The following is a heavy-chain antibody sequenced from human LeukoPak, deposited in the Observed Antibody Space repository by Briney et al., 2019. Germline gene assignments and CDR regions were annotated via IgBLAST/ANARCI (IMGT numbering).Heavy chain of an antibody. CDR1: GFSFSTYS. J-gene: IGHJ4*02. Sequence: GGSLRLSCAASGFSFSTYSMSWVRQAPGKGLEWVANIKQDGSEKYYVDSVKGRFTISRDNAKNSLYLQMNSLRAEDTAVYYCARDRGFIAAAADYWGQGTLVTVSS. D-gene: IGHD6-13*01. V-gene: IGHV3-7*01. CDR3: ARDRGFIAAAADY. CDR2: IKQDGSEK.